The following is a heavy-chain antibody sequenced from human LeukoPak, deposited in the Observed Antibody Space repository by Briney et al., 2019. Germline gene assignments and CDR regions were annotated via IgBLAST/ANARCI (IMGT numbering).Heavy chain of an antibody. V-gene: IGHV4-39*01. CDR1: GGSISSSSYY. J-gene: IGHJ6*03. Sequence: SETLSLTCTVSGGSISSSSYYWGWIRQPPGKGLEWIGSIYYSGSTYYNPSLKSRVTISVDTSKNQFSLKLSSVTAADTAVYYCARGHRSYYGSGSYLDYYYYMDVWGKGTTVTVSS. D-gene: IGHD3-10*01. CDR3: ARGHRSYYGSGSYLDYYYYMDV. CDR2: IYYSGST.